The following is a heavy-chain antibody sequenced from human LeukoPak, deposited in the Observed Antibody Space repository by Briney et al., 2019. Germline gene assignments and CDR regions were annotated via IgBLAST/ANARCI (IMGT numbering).Heavy chain of an antibody. CDR2: IYSGGST. V-gene: IGHV3-66*01. CDR3: ARGADFYDYVWGSYPTFDY. J-gene: IGHJ4*02. CDR1: GFTASSNY. D-gene: IGHD3-16*02. Sequence: PGGSLRLSCAASGFTASSNYMSWVRQAPGKGLEWVSVIYSGGSTYYADSVKGRFTISRDNSRNTLYLQMNSLRAEDTAVYYCARGADFYDYVWGSYPTFDYWGQGTLVTVSS.